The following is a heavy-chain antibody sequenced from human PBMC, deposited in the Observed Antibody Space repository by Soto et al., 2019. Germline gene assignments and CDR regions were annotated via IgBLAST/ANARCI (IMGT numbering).Heavy chain of an antibody. V-gene: IGHV3-13*01. Sequence: PGGCLRLSCAASGFTFSSYDMHWVRQATGKGLEWVSAIGTAGDTYYPGSVKGRFTISRENAKNSLYLQMNSLRAEDTAVYYCARVCSGGACYDSWGQGTLVTVSS. J-gene: IGHJ4*02. D-gene: IGHD2-21*02. CDR3: ARVCSGGACYDS. CDR1: GFTFSSYD. CDR2: IGTAGDT.